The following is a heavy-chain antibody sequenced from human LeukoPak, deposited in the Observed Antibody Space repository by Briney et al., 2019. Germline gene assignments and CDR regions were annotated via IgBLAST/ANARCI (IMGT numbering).Heavy chain of an antibody. CDR3: ARDYDYLWGSYRANHNYFDY. V-gene: IGHV1-3*01. CDR2: INAGNGNT. Sequence: ALVKVSCKASGYTFTSYAMHWMRQAPGQRLEWMGWINAGNGNTKYSQKFQGRVTITRDTSASTAYMELSSLISEDTAVYYCARDYDYLWGSYRANHNYFDYWGQGTLDTVSS. CDR1: GYTFTSYA. D-gene: IGHD3-16*02. J-gene: IGHJ4*02.